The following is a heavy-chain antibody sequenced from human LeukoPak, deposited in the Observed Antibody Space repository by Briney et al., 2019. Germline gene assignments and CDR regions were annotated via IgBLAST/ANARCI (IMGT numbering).Heavy chain of an antibody. V-gene: IGHV3-21*01. J-gene: IGHJ3*02. CDR2: LSSSSDYI. Sequence: RGSLRLSCAASGFTFTNYHMDWVRQAPGKGLEWVSFLSSSSDYISYADSVKGRFTISRDNAKNSLFLQMNSLRAEDTAIYYCAKRKYSDSDLRAFDIWGQGTMVTVSS. CDR1: GFTFTNYH. D-gene: IGHD5-12*01. CDR3: AKRKYSDSDLRAFDI.